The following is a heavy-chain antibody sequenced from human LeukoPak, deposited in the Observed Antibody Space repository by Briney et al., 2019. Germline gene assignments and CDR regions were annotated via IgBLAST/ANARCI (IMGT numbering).Heavy chain of an antibody. Sequence: GRSLRLSCAASGFNFSTYNMHWVRQAPGKGLEWVAVISYDGSNKYYADPVKGRFTISRDDSKNTLYLEMNSLNAEDTAVYYCAKDRAGSWAIDYWGQGTLVTVSS. CDR1: GFNFSTYN. CDR2: ISYDGSNK. J-gene: IGHJ4*02. V-gene: IGHV3-30*18. CDR3: AKDRAGSWAIDY. D-gene: IGHD6-13*01.